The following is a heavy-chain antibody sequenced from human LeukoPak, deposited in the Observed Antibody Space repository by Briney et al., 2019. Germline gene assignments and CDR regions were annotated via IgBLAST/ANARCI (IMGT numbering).Heavy chain of an antibody. J-gene: IGHJ5*02. V-gene: IGHV4-59*01. D-gene: IGHD6-19*01. CDR1: GFTFSSYW. Sequence: GSLRLSCAASGFTFSSYWMSWIRQPPGKGLEWIGYIYYSGSTNYNPSLKSRVTISVDTSKNQFSLKLSSVTAADTAVYYCARAGYSSGWYWFDPWGQGTLVTVSS. CDR3: ARAGYSSGWYWFDP. CDR2: IYYSGST.